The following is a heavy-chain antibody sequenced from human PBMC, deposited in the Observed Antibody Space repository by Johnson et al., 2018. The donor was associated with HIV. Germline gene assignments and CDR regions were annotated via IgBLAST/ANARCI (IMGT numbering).Heavy chain of an antibody. V-gene: IGHV3-9*01. D-gene: IGHD4-17*01. Sequence: VQLVESGGGLVQPGRSLRLSCAASGLTFDDYAMHWVRQAPGKGLEWVSGISWNSGSIGYADSVKGRFTISRDNAKNSLYLQMNSLRAEDTAVYYCARAPKGGDYGEGAFDIWGQGTMVTVSS. CDR2: ISWNSGSI. J-gene: IGHJ3*02. CDR1: GLTFDDYA. CDR3: ARAPKGGDYGEGAFDI.